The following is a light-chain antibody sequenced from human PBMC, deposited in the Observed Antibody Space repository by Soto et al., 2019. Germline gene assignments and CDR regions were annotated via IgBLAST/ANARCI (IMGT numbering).Light chain of an antibody. CDR3: KRYDTYSGT. Sequence: DIQMTQSPSTLSASVGDRVTITCRASQSIDTWLAWYQQKPGKAPKLLIYRASSLESGVPSRFSCSGSGTEFTLTISRLQPDDFSTYYCKRYDTYSGTFGPGTKVDIK. CDR1: QSIDTW. CDR2: RAS. V-gene: IGKV1-5*03. J-gene: IGKJ3*01.